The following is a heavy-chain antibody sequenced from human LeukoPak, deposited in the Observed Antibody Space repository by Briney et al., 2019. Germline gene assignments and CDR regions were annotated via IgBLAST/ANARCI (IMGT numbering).Heavy chain of an antibody. CDR1: GFTFSSYA. V-gene: IGHV3-23*01. CDR2: ISGTGGST. CDR3: AKVARSSSWSYYFDY. D-gene: IGHD6-13*01. J-gene: IGHJ4*02. Sequence: GGSPRLSCAASGFTFSSYAMSWVRQAPGKGLEWVSGISGTGGSTDYADSVKGRFTISRDNSKSTLYLQMNSLSAEDTALYYCAKVARSSSWSYYFDYWGQGTLVTVSS.